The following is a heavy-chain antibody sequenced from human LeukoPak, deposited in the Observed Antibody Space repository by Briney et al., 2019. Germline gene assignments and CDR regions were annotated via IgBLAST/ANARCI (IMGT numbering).Heavy chain of an antibody. CDR3: ATIGVYREFDY. CDR2: IKPDGSES. CDR1: GFTFSNYW. D-gene: IGHD3-3*01. J-gene: IGHJ4*02. Sequence: QPGGSLRLSCAASGFTFSNYWVTWVRQAPGQGLEWVTSIKPDGSESYYVDSVKGRFVTSRDNAENSLFLQINTLRAEDTAVYYCATIGVYREFDYWGQGTLVTVSS. V-gene: IGHV3-7*01.